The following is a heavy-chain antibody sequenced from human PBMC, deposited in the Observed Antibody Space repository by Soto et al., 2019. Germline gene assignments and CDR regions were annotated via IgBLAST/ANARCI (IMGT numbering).Heavy chain of an antibody. Sequence: PGGSLRLSCAASGFTFSSYSMNWVRQAPGKGLEWVSSISSSSYIYYADSVKGRFTISRDNAKNSLYLQMNSLRAEDTAVYYCARDKRYPKYYFDYWGQGTLVTVSS. CDR1: GFTFSSYS. CDR2: ISSSSYI. CDR3: ARDKRYPKYYFDY. V-gene: IGHV3-21*01. J-gene: IGHJ4*02. D-gene: IGHD1-26*01.